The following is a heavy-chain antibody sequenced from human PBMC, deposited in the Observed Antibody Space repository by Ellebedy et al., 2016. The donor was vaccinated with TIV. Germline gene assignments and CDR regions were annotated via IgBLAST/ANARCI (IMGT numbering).Heavy chain of an antibody. CDR1: GFTLSLYG. Sequence: GGSLRLSCAASGFTLSLYGMHWVRQAPGKGLEWLTFFSYDGNTEYHADSVKGRFTISRDNSKNTLYLQMNSLKAEDTALYYCAKDPGGDFDIWGQGTMVTVSS. CDR2: FSYDGNTE. V-gene: IGHV3-30*18. D-gene: IGHD3-16*01. CDR3: AKDPGGDFDI. J-gene: IGHJ3*02.